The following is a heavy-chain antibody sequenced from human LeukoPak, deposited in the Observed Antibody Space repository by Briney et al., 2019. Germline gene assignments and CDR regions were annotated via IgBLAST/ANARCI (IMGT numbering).Heavy chain of an antibody. CDR2: VNPDSGDT. D-gene: IGHD3/OR15-3a*01. CDR1: GHTFTNYD. V-gene: IGHV1-8*01. J-gene: IGHJ4*02. CDR3: TRDWTY. Sequence: ASVKLSCKTSGHTFTNYDINWVRQASGQGLEWMGWVNPDSGDTGYAQKFQGRLTMTTNTSSRMAYMEMTSLRSDDTAVYYCTRDWTYWGPGTLVTVSS.